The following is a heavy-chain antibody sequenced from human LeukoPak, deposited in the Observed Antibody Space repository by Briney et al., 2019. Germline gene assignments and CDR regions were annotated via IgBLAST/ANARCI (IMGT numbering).Heavy chain of an antibody. V-gene: IGHV1-46*01. J-gene: IGHJ5*02. CDR2: INPSGGST. CDR3: ARGSQDDYGDHKLSGP. D-gene: IGHD4-17*01. CDR1: GYTFASYY. Sequence: ASVKVSCKTSGYTFASYYMHWVRQAPGQGLEWLGIINPSGGSTSCAQKFQGRVTMTRDTSTSTAYMELSRLRSDDTAVYYCARGSQDDYGDHKLSGPWGQGTLVTVSS.